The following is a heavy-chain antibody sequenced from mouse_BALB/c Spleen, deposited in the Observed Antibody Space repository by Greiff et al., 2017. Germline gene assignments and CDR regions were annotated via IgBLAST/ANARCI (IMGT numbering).Heavy chain of an antibody. CDR3: ARGGVYYGSSYAMDY. CDR1: GYSFTGYY. D-gene: IGHD1-1*01. CDR2: INPYNGAT. J-gene: IGHJ4*01. Sequence: EVQLQQSGPELVKPGASVKISCKASGYSFTGYYMHWVKQSHVKSLEWIGRINPYNGATSYNQNFKDKASLTVDKSSSTAYMELHSLTSEDSAVYYCARGGVYYGSSYAMDYWGQGTSVTVSS. V-gene: IGHV1-31*01.